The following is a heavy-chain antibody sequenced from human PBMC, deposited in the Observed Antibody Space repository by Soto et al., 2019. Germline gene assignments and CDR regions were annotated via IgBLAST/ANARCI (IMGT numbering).Heavy chain of an antibody. J-gene: IGHJ4*02. D-gene: IGHD3-22*01. CDR2: INAGNGNT. CDR1: GYTFTSYA. V-gene: IGHV1-3*01. Sequence: ASAKVSCKASGYTFTSYAMHWVRQAPGQRLEWMGWINAGNGNTKYSQKFQGRVTITRDTSASTAYMELSSLRSEDTAVYYCARYYYDSSGYPRPFDYWGQGTLVTVSS. CDR3: ARYYYDSSGYPRPFDY.